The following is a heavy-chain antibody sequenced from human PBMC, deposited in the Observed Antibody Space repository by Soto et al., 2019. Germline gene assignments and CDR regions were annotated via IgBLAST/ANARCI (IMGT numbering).Heavy chain of an antibody. CDR2: ISYTGAT. J-gene: IGHJ4*02. CDR3: ARGGPVSVSPAWQLLGYFDY. Sequence: QVHLQESGPGQVRPSQTLSLSCSVSGGSISRGAYFWTWIRQFPCKGLEWIAYISYTGATYYNPSLKSRVTILADTSKNQCSLKLNSVTSADTAVYYCARGGPVSVSPAWQLLGYFDYWGQGTLVTVSS. V-gene: IGHV4-31*03. CDR1: GGSISRGAYF. D-gene: IGHD2-15*01.